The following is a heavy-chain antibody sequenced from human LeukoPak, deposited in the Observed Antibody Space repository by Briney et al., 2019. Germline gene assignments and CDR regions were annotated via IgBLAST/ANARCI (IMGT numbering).Heavy chain of an antibody. J-gene: IGHJ4*02. CDR1: GFTFSSYS. Sequence: GGSLRLSCAASGFTFSSYSMNWVRQAPGKGLEWVSSISSSSSYIYYADSVKGRFTISRDNAKNSLYLQMNSLRAEDTAVYYRARDPLYCSSTSCFFDYWGQGTLVTVSS. CDR3: ARDPLYCSSTSCFFDY. CDR2: ISSSSSYI. V-gene: IGHV3-21*01. D-gene: IGHD2-2*01.